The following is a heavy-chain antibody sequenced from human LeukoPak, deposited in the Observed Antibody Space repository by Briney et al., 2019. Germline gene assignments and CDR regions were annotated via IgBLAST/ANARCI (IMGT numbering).Heavy chain of an antibody. J-gene: IGHJ3*02. D-gene: IGHD4-17*01. Sequence: ASVKVSCKASGYTFTSYYMHWVRQAPGQGLEWMGIINPSGGSTSYAQKFQGRVTMTRDMSTSTVYMELRSLRSEDTAVYYCARGVNNHGDYGVDPRDHDAFDIWGQGTMVTVSS. CDR2: INPSGGST. V-gene: IGHV1-46*01. CDR3: ARGVNNHGDYGVDPRDHDAFDI. CDR1: GYTFTSYY.